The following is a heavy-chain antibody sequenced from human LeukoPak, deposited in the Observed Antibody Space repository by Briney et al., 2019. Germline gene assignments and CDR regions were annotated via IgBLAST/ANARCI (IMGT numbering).Heavy chain of an antibody. Sequence: GGSLRLSCAASGFTFSGYAMHWVRQAPGKGLEWVSVILSVVTNKYCADSVKGLFTISRDNSKNTLYLQMSSLRAADTAVYYCARAWMATTIDYWGQGTLVTVSS. CDR1: GFTFSGYA. CDR2: ILSVVTNK. D-gene: IGHD5-24*01. CDR3: ARAWMATTIDY. V-gene: IGHV3-30*04. J-gene: IGHJ4*02.